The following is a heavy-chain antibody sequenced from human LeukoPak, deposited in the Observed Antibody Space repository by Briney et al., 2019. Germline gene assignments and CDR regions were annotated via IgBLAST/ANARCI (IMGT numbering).Heavy chain of an antibody. J-gene: IGHJ6*03. CDR3: ARDTSLRIWGSYRYYMDV. CDR2: ISWNSGTR. D-gene: IGHD3-16*02. CDR1: GFNFNNYA. Sequence: GGSLRLSCAGSGFNFNNYAMHWVRQAPGKGLEWLSGISWNSGTRGYADSVKGRFTISRDNAKNSLYLQMNSLRAEDTAVYYCARDTSLRIWGSYRYYMDVWGKGTTVTVSS. V-gene: IGHV3-9*01.